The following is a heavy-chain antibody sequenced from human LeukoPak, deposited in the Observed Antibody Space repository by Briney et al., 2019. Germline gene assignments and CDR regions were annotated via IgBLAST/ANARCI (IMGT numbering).Heavy chain of an antibody. Sequence: GRSLRLSCAASGFTFSSYGMHWVRQVPGKGLEWVAVISYDAKSSYHVDSVKGRFTISRDNSKNTVYLQVNSLRADDTAIYYCAKDRQRGNYFRNYYYYMDVWGKGTTVTVSS. CDR3: AKDRQRGNYFRNYYYYMDV. J-gene: IGHJ6*03. CDR2: ISYDAKSS. CDR1: GFTFSSYG. V-gene: IGHV3-30*18. D-gene: IGHD1-26*01.